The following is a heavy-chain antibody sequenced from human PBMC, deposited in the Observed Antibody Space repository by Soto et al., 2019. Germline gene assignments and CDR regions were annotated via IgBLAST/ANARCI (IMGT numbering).Heavy chain of an antibody. CDR1: GYTFSDYY. J-gene: IGHJ6*02. D-gene: IGHD1-1*01. CDR2: INPNSGGT. CDR3: AREPATAKPEGVDF. V-gene: IGHV1-2*02. Sequence: SVKVSCKASGYTFSDYYIHWVRQAPGQGLEWMGWINPNSGGTKYAPKFQGGVTMTRDTSITTAYMELSRLRSGDTAVYYCAREPATAKPEGVDFWGQGTTVTVSS.